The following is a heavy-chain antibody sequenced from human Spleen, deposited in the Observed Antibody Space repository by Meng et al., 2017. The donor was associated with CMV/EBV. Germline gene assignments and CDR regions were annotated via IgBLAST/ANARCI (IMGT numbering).Heavy chain of an antibody. CDR3: ARYNGMDV. J-gene: IGHJ6*02. CDR2: ISSSSSTI. V-gene: IGHV3-48*04. Sequence: LSLTCAASGFTFSSYSMNWVRQAPGKGLEWVSYISSSSSTIYYADSVKGRFTISRDNAKNSLYLQMNSLRAEDTAVYYCARYNGMDVWGQGTTVTVSS. CDR1: GFTFSSYS.